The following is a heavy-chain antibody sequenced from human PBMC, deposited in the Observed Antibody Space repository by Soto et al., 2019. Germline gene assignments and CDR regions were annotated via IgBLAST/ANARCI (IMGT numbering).Heavy chain of an antibody. CDR1: GFSLTTSGVG. J-gene: IGHJ4*02. D-gene: IGHD3-3*01. V-gene: IGHV2-5*02. CDR2: IYWDDDK. CDR3: AHRILRTVFGLVTTTAIDFDF. Sequence: QITLNESGPTVVKPAETLTLTCTFSGFSLTTSGVGVGWIRQSPGKAPEWLALIYWDDDKRYSASLKSRLTITKETSKNQVVLTMASVDPADTATYYCAHRILRTVFGLVTTTAIDFDFWGQGTPVVVSS.